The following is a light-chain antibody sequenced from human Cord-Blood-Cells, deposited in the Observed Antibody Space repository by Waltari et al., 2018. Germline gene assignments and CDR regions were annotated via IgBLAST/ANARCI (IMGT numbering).Light chain of an antibody. V-gene: IGKV1-8*01. Sequence: AIRMTQSPSSFSASTGDRVTITCRASQGISSYLAWYQQKPGKGPKILIYAASTLQSWIPSRCSGSGSGTDFHLAISCLQSEDFATYYCQQYYRYPKTFGQGTKVEIK. CDR1: QGISSY. CDR2: AAS. J-gene: IGKJ1*01. CDR3: QQYYRYPKT.